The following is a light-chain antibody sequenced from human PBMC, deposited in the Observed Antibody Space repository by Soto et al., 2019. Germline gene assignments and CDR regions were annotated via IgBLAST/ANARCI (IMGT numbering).Light chain of an antibody. Sequence: QSVLTQPVSVSGSPGQSITISCTGTSSDVGGYNYVSWYQQHPGKAPKLMIYDVSNRPSGVSNRFSGSKSGNTASLTISGLQAEDEADYYCSSYTSSSTVFGGGTKLTVL. CDR1: SSDVGGYNY. CDR2: DVS. CDR3: SSYTSSSTV. V-gene: IGLV2-14*01. J-gene: IGLJ2*01.